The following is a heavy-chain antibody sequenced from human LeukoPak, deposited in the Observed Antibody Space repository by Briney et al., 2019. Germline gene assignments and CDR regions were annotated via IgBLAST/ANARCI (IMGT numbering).Heavy chain of an antibody. V-gene: IGHV4-34*01. CDR2: INHSGST. CDR3: ARKGIAARLMRAQPFDY. Sequence: SETLSLTCAVYGGSFSGYYWSWIRQPPGKGLEWIGEINHSGSTNYNPSLKSRVTMSVDTSKNQFSLKLSSVTAADTAVYYCARKGIAARLMRAQPFDYWGQGTLVTVSS. CDR1: GGSFSGYY. J-gene: IGHJ4*02. D-gene: IGHD6-6*01.